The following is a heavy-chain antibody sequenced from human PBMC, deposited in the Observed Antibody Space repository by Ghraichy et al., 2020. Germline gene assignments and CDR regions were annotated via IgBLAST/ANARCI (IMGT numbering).Heavy chain of an antibody. CDR2: ISGSGGST. D-gene: IGHD3-16*01. V-gene: IGHV3-23*01. CDR3: ALNNHRQYYDYVWGSYAPLGY. CDR1: GFTFSSYA. Sequence: GESLNISCAASGFTFSSYAMSWVRQAPGKGLEWVSAISGSGGSTYYADSVKGRFTISRDNSKNTLYLQMNSLRAEDTAVYYCALNNHRQYYDYVWGSYAPLGYWGQGTLVTVSS. J-gene: IGHJ4*02.